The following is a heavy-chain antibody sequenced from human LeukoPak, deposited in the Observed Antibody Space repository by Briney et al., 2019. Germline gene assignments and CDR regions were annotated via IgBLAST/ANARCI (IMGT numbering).Heavy chain of an antibody. D-gene: IGHD4-17*01. J-gene: IGHJ5*02. CDR1: GGSFSGYY. Sequence: SETLSLTCAVYGGSFSGYYWSWIRQPPGKGLEWIGEINHSGSTNYNPSLKSRVTISVDTSKNQFSLKLSSVTAADTAVYYCARYNDYGTEPWGQGTLVTVSS. CDR2: INHSGST. CDR3: ARYNDYGTEP. V-gene: IGHV4-34*01.